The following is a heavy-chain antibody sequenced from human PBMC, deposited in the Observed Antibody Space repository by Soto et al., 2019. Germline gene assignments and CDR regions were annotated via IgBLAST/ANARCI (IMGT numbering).Heavy chain of an antibody. V-gene: IGHV2-5*02. CDR3: ALPRTNAVVPAAMSPRACWFDP. D-gene: IGHD2-2*01. Sequence: QITLKESGPTLVKPTQTLTLTCTFSGFSLSTSGVGVGWIRQPPGKALEWLALIYWDDDKRYSPSLKSRLTITKDTSKNQVVLTMTNMDPVDTATYYCALPRTNAVVPAAMSPRACWFDPWGQGTLVTVSS. CDR1: GFSLSTSGVG. CDR2: IYWDDDK. J-gene: IGHJ5*02.